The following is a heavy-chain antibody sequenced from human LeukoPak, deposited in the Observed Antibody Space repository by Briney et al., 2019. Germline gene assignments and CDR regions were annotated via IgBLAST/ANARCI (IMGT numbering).Heavy chain of an antibody. CDR1: GGSISSYY. V-gene: IGHV4-59*12. CDR2: IYLSGST. Sequence: SETLSLTCSVFGGSISSYYWSWIRQPPGKGLEWIGYIYLSGSTNYNPSLKSRVTISVDTSKNQFSLKLSSVTAADTAVYYCARMPSTPTYYYGSGIVWGQGTLVTVSS. D-gene: IGHD3-10*01. CDR3: ARMPSTPTYYYGSGIV. J-gene: IGHJ4*02.